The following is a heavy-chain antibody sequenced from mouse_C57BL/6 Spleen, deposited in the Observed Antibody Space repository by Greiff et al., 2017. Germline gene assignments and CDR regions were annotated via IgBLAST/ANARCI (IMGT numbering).Heavy chain of an antibody. Sequence: VQLQQSGAELVRPGTSVKLSCKASGFTFTSYWMHWVQQRPGHGLEWIGVIDPSASYTNYNQTFQGQATLTVDTSSSTTYMQHSSLTSEDSAVYYCARMGCYSSSYGYLDDWGQGTTLTVSS. CDR2: IDPSASYT. V-gene: IGHV1-59*01. D-gene: IGHD1-1*01. CDR3: ARMGCYSSSYGYLDD. CDR1: GFTFTSYW. J-gene: IGHJ2*01.